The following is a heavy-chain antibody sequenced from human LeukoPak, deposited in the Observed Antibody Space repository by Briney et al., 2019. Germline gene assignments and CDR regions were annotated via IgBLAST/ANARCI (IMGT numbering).Heavy chain of an antibody. CDR1: GFTFSSYW. V-gene: IGHV3-66*01. CDR3: AQKLRH. Sequence: GGSLRLSCAASGFTFSSYWMSWVRQAPGKGLEWVSVIYSGGSTYYADSVKGRFTISRDNSKNTLYLQMNSLRAEDTAVYYCAQKLRHWGQGTLVTVSS. CDR2: IYSGGST. D-gene: IGHD4-11*01. J-gene: IGHJ4*02.